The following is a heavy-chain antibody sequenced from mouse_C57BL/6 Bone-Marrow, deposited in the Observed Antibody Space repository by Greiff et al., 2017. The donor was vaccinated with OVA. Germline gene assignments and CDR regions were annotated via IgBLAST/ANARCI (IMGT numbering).Heavy chain of an antibody. Sequence: VQLQQPGAELVKPGASVKLSCKASGYTFTSSWMHWVKQRPGQGLEWIGMIHPNSGSTNYNEKFKSKATLTVDKSSSTAYMQLSSLTSEDSAVYYCAVYDGYYSWFAYWGQGTLVTVSA. CDR2: IHPNSGST. CDR1: GYTFTSSW. J-gene: IGHJ3*01. V-gene: IGHV1-64*01. CDR3: AVYDGYYSWFAY. D-gene: IGHD2-3*01.